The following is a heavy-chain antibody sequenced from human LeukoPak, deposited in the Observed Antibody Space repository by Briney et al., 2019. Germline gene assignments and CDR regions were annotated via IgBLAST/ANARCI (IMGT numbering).Heavy chain of an antibody. CDR1: GYTFTSYG. CDR3: ARDKGFGELYYFDY. D-gene: IGHD3-10*01. Sequence: ASVKVSCKASGYTFTSYGISWVRQAPGQGLEWMGWISAYNGNTNYAQKLQGRVTMTTDTSTSTAYMELRSLRSDDTTVYYCARDKGFGELYYFDYWGQGTLVTVSS. J-gene: IGHJ4*02. V-gene: IGHV1-18*01. CDR2: ISAYNGNT.